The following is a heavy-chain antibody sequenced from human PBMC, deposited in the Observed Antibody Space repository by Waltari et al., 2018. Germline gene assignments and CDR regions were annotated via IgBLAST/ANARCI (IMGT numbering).Heavy chain of an antibody. D-gene: IGHD3-22*01. J-gene: IGHJ3*01. CDR2: ISSNLFGGAT. CDR1: GFNFGDYA. Sequence: EVQLVESGGGLVQPGRSLRLSCTASGFNFGDYAMSWVRQAAGKGLEWVAFISSNLFGGATEYAASVEGRFTISREDSKSVAYLQMSSLKTEDTGVYFCKITMIAVDAFDVWGQGTMVTVSS. V-gene: IGHV3-49*04. CDR3: KITMIAVDAFDV.